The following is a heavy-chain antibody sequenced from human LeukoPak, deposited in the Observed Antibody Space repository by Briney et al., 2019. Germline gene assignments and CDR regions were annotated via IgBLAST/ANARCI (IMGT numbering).Heavy chain of an antibody. CDR2: VTASGAGT. V-gene: IGHV3-23*01. D-gene: IGHD6-19*01. Sequence: GGSLRLSCAASGFTFDSYAMTWVRQAPGKGLEWVSTVTASGAGTYFADSVKGRFTISRDNSKNTLYLQMHSLRAEDTAVYYCANNGGVAVAGSFDNWGQGTLVTVSS. CDR1: GFTFDSYA. CDR3: ANNGGVAVAGSFDN. J-gene: IGHJ4*02.